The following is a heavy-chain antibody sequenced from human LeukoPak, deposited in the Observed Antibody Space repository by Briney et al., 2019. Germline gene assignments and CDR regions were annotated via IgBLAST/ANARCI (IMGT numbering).Heavy chain of an antibody. CDR1: GFTFSSYG. Sequence: GGTLRLSCAASGFTFSSYGMSWVRQAPGKGLEWVSAISGGGISTYYTDSVKGRFTISRDNSKNTLYLQMNSLRAEDTAVYYCARAKGMDTAMVIWGQGTLVTVSS. J-gene: IGHJ4*02. D-gene: IGHD5-18*01. CDR2: ISGGGIST. CDR3: ARAKGMDTAMVI. V-gene: IGHV3-23*01.